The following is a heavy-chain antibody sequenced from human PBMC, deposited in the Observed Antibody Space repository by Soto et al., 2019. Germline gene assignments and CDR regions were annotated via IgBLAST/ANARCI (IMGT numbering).Heavy chain of an antibody. J-gene: IGHJ4*02. V-gene: IGHV4-59*01. Sequence: LSLTCTVSGGSISSYYWSWIRQPPGKGLEWIGYIYYSGSTNYNPSLKSRVTISVDTSKNQFSLKLSSVTAADTAVYYCARVGAIPSHFDYWGPGTLVTVS. CDR2: IYYSGST. CDR1: GGSISSYY. CDR3: ARVGAIPSHFDY. D-gene: IGHD2-21*01.